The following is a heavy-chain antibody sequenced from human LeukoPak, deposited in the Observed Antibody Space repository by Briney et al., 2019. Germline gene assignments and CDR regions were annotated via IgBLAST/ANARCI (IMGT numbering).Heavy chain of an antibody. CDR2: IMRSGTYI. V-gene: IGHV3-21*01. CDR3: ARHREVVIIPAAVDY. J-gene: IGHJ4*02. Sequence: GGSLRLSCAASGFTFSYYSVTWVRQAPGKVLEWVSAIMRSGTYIYYADSVKGRFTISRDNAKNSLYQQMNSVIAEDMGVNYCARHREVVIIPAAVDYCGQG. D-gene: IGHD3-16*01. CDR1: GFTFSYYS.